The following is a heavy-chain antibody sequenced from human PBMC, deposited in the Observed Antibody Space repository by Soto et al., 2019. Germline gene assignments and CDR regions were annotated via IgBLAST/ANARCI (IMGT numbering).Heavy chain of an antibody. CDR2: IYYSGST. V-gene: IGHV4-59*01. Sequence: QVQLQESGPGLVKPSETVSLTCTVSGGSISSYYWSWIRQPPGKGLEWIGYIYYSGSTNYNPSLKSRVTISVDTYKNQFSLKLSSVTAADTAVYYCANGGSSRFDPWGQGTLVTVSS. J-gene: IGHJ5*02. CDR1: GGSISSYY. CDR3: ANGGSSRFDP. D-gene: IGHD1-26*01.